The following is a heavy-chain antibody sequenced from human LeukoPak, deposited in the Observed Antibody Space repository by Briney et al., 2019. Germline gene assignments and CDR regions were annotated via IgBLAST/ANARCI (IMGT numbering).Heavy chain of an antibody. CDR2: IVVGSGNT. D-gene: IGHD6-19*01. V-gene: IGHV1-58*01. CDR1: GFTFTSSA. Sequence: SVKVSCRASGFTFTSSAVQWVRQARGQRLEWIGWIVVGSGNTNYAQKFQERVTITRDMSTSTAYMELSSLRSEDTAVYYCAAFGSSGWWAFNYFDYWGQGTLVTVSS. CDR3: AAFGSSGWWAFNYFDY. J-gene: IGHJ4*02.